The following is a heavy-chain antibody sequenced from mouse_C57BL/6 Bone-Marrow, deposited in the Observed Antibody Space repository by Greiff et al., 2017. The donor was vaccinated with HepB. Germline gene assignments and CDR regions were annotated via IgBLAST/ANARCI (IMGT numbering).Heavy chain of an antibody. CDR3: TRSLTDY. CDR2: IDPETGGT. V-gene: IGHV1-15*01. D-gene: IGHD1-1*01. CDR1: GYTFTDYE. Sequence: QVQLQQSGAELVRPGASVTPSCKASGYTFTDYEMHWVKQTPVHGLEWIGAIDPETGGTAYNQKFKGKAILTADKSSSTAYMELRSLTSEDSAVYYCTRSLTDYWGQGTSVTVSS. J-gene: IGHJ4*01.